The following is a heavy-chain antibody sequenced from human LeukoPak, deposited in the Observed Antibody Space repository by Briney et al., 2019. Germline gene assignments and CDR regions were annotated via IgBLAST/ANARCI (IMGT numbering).Heavy chain of an antibody. Sequence: ASVKVSCKHSGYTLTDYVINRVRPAPGQGPEWMGWMKANSGNTDYAQKFQGRVTITRNTSITTAYMELSSVRSGDTAVYYCARRSGWASFDYWGQGTLVTVSS. V-gene: IGHV1-8*02. CDR3: ARRSGWASFDY. CDR2: MKANSGNT. J-gene: IGHJ4*02. CDR1: GYTLTDYV. D-gene: IGHD6-19*01.